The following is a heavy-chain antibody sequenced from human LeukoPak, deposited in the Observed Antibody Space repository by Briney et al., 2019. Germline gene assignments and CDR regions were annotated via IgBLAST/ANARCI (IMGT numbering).Heavy chain of an antibody. CDR2: ARNKARSYTT. J-gene: IGHJ4*02. CDR3: VRADNSGYCDF. V-gene: IGHV3-72*01. Sequence: PGGSLRLSCAASGFTFSDHYMDWVRRAPGNGVEGVGRARNKARSYTTEYSASVTGRFTISRDDSKNSLYLKMNSLKTEDTAVYYCVRADNSGYCDFWGQGTLVTVSS. CDR1: GFTFSDHY. D-gene: IGHD3-22*01.